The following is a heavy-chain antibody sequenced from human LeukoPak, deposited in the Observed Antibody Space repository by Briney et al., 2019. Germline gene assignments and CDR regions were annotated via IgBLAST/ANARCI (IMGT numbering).Heavy chain of an antibody. Sequence: PGGSLRLSCAASGFTFSSYAVHWVRQAPGKGLEGVAVISYDGSNKYYADSVKGRFTISRDNSKNTLYLQMNSLRAEDTAVYYCPMTTVVTLRAFDIWGQGTMVTVSS. CDR3: PMTTVVTLRAFDI. CDR1: GFTFSSYA. V-gene: IGHV3-30*04. CDR2: ISYDGSNK. J-gene: IGHJ3*02. D-gene: IGHD4-23*01.